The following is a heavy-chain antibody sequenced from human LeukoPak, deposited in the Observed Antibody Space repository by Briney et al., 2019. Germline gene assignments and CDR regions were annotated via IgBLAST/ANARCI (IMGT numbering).Heavy chain of an antibody. D-gene: IGHD6-13*01. Sequence: GASVKVSCKASGYTFTSYGISWVRQAPGQGLEWMGWISAYNGNTNYAQKLQGRVTMTTDTSTSTAYMELRSLRSDDTAVYYCARDRAAAASWYWFDPWGQGTLVTVSS. J-gene: IGHJ5*02. V-gene: IGHV1-18*01. CDR1: GYTFTSYG. CDR3: ARDRAAAASWYWFDP. CDR2: ISAYNGNT.